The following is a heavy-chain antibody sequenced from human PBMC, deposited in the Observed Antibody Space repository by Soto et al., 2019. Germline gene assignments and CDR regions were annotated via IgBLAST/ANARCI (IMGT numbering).Heavy chain of an antibody. CDR1: GFAFSTYA. CDR3: ATNLIGWFDP. Sequence: GGSLRLSCAASGFAFSTYAMSWVRQAPGRGLEYISTISPSGGDTYYADSVQGRFTISRDNFKDTLYLQMNRLRADDTAVYYCATNLIGWFDPWGQGTPVTVAS. V-gene: IGHV3-23*01. D-gene: IGHD3-16*01. CDR2: ISPSGGDT. J-gene: IGHJ5*02.